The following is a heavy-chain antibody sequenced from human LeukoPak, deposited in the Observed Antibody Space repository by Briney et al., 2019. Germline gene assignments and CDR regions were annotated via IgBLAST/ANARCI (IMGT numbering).Heavy chain of an antibody. Sequence: SETLSLTCTVSGGSISSYYWSWIRQPPGKGLEWIGRIYTSGSTNYNPSLKSRVTISVDTSKNQFSLKLSSVTAADTAVYYCARGYCSSTSCPFLDIWGQGTMVTVSS. CDR1: GGSISSYY. D-gene: IGHD2-2*01. V-gene: IGHV4-4*08. CDR2: IYTSGST. J-gene: IGHJ3*02. CDR3: ARGYCSSTSCPFLDI.